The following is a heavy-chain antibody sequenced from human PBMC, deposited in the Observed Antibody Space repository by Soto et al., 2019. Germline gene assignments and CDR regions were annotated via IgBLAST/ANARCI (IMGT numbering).Heavy chain of an antibody. CDR3: ATRSTTQDVFEV. Sequence: QVQLQESGPGLVKPSGTLSLTCAVSGGSISTSVWWTWVRQPPGKGLVWIGEIFHSRSINYNPSLQNRVTISADSSQSQFSLKLTSLTAADTALYYCATRSTTQDVFEVWGQGTMVTVSS. CDR2: IFHSRSI. D-gene: IGHD1-26*01. V-gene: IGHV4-4*02. CDR1: GGSISTSVW. J-gene: IGHJ3*01.